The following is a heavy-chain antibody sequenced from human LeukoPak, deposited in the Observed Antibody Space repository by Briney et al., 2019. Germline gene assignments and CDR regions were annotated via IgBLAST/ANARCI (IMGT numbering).Heavy chain of an antibody. CDR1: GFTLSTNA. Sequence: PGGSLRLSCLTSGFTLSTNAMSWVRQAPGKGLEWISGISGSGASTYYADSVQGRFTVSRDNSKNTLYLQMNSLRAEDTAIYYCAATRVCGGVLLRPNCLYFEDWGQGTLVTVSS. CDR2: ISGSGAST. CDR3: AATRVCGGVLLRPNCLYFED. V-gene: IGHV3-23*01. D-gene: IGHD3-10*01. J-gene: IGHJ4*02.